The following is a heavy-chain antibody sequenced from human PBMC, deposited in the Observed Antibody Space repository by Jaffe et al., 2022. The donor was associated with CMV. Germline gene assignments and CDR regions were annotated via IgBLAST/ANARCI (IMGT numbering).Heavy chain of an antibody. V-gene: IGHV4-59*01. CDR3: ARTLHQGVDTVWVWGPVEVQNWFDP. D-gene: IGHD5-18*01. CDR2: IYYSGST. Sequence: QVQLQESGPGLVKPSETLSLTCTVSGGSISSYYWSWIRQPPGKGLEWIGYIYYSGSTNYNPSLKSRVTISVDTSKNQFSLKLSSVTAADTAVYYCARTLHQGVDTVWVWGPVEVQNWFDPWGQGTLVTVSS. CDR1: GGSISSYY. J-gene: IGHJ5*02.